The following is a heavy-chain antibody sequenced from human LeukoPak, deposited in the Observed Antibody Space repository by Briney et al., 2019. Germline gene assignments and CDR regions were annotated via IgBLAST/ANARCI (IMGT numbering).Heavy chain of an antibody. Sequence: PGGSLRLSCAASGFTFSNYWMSWVRQAPGKGLEWVANIKQDGSEMYYVDSVKGRFTISRDNAKNSLHLHMNSLRAEDTAVYYCASTQTFDNWGPGTLVTASS. CDR3: ASTQTFDN. J-gene: IGHJ4*02. CDR1: GFTFSNYW. V-gene: IGHV3-7*05. CDR2: IKQDGSEM.